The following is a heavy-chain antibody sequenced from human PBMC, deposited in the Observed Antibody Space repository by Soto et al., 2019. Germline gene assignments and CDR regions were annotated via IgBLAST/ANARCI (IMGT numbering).Heavy chain of an antibody. Sequence: QVQLVQSGTEVKKPGSSVKVSCKASGGTLSNNAISWVRQAPGQGLEWMGGIIPLSATTNYAQQFQGRVTITADRSTSTAYMELTSRTSEDTAVSYCARGFDDRGIVVVPAANHGYYGIDVWGQGTKVTVSS. V-gene: IGHV1-69*06. D-gene: IGHD2-2*01. J-gene: IGHJ6*02. CDR3: ARGFDDRGIVVVPAANHGYYGIDV. CDR1: GGTLSNNA. CDR2: IIPLSATT.